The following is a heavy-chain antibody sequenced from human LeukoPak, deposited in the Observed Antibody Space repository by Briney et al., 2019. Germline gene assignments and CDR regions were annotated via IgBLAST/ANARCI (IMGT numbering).Heavy chain of an antibody. CDR3: AKAQYSSSWYGAAFDI. Sequence: GGSLRLSCAASGFAFSSYAMSWVRQAPGKGLEWVSAISGSGGSTYYADSVKGRFTISRDNSKNTLYLQMNSLRAEDTAVYYCAKAQYSSSWYGAAFDIWGQGTMVTVSS. D-gene: IGHD6-13*01. CDR1: GFAFSSYA. J-gene: IGHJ3*02. V-gene: IGHV3-23*01. CDR2: ISGSGGST.